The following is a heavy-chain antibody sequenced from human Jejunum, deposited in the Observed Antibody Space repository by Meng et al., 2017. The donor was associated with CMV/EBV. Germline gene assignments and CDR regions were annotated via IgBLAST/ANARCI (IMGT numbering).Heavy chain of an antibody. Sequence: CAVSGGSFSGYFWSWIRQPPGKGLEWIGEINQSGSTNYNPSLKSRVTISVDTSKNQFSLRLDSVTAADTAVYYCARMGGYRNNWFDPWGQGTLVTVSS. D-gene: IGHD5-24*01. V-gene: IGHV4-34*01. CDR2: INQSGST. J-gene: IGHJ5*02. CDR3: ARMGGYRNNWFDP. CDR1: GGSFSGYF.